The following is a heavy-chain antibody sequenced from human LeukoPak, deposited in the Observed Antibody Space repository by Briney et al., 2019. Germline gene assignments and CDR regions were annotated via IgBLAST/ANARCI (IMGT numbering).Heavy chain of an antibody. D-gene: IGHD3-10*01. V-gene: IGHV3-11*04. J-gene: IGHJ5*02. CDR2: ISSSGSDI. Sequence: GLSLRLSCAASGFTSSDYYMTWFRQAPGKGLEWVSYISSSGSDIYNAVSVKGRFTISRDNAEISLYLQMNSLRAEDTAVYYCARDPYGSGRKGSWGQGTLVTVSS. CDR1: GFTSSDYY. CDR3: ARDPYGSGRKGS.